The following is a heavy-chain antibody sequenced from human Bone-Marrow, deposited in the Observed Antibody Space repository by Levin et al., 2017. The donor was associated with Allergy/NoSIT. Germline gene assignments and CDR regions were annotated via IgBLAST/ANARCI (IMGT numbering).Heavy chain of an antibody. D-gene: IGHD2-21*01. J-gene: IGHJ4*02. CDR2: ISTASTTI. CDR3: ARGRLYCGVDCPFDN. V-gene: IGHV3-48*03. CDR1: GFSFSDYE. Sequence: PGGSLRLSCAASGFSFSDYEMNWVRQAPGKGLEWLSYISTASTTIYYADSVKGRFTVSRDNAKNTLHLQMNSLRAEDTAIYYCARGRLYCGVDCPFDNWGQGTLVTVSS.